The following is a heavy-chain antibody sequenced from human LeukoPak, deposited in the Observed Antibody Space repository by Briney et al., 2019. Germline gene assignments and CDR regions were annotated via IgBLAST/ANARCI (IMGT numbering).Heavy chain of an antibody. J-gene: IGHJ5*01. Sequence: SETLSLTCTDSGGSISSGDYYWSWIRQPPGKGLEWIGYIYYSGSTYYNPSLKSRVTISVDTSKNQFSLKLSSVTAADTAVYYCARDHTVTTWFDSWGQGTLVTVSS. V-gene: IGHV4-30-4*01. CDR3: ARDHTVTTWFDS. D-gene: IGHD4-17*01. CDR2: IYYSGST. CDR1: GGSISSGDYY.